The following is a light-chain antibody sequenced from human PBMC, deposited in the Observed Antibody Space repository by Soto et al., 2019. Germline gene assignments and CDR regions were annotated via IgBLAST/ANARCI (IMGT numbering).Light chain of an antibody. CDR1: QSVSGNH. CDR2: GAS. CDR3: QQYGGSPYS. Sequence: EIVLTQSPGTLSLSPGERATLSCRASQSVSGNHVAWYQQKPGQAPRLLIYGASSRATGIPDRFSGSGSGTDFTLTISTLEPVDFAVYYCQQYGGSPYSFGQGTKLEIE. V-gene: IGKV3-20*01. J-gene: IGKJ2*03.